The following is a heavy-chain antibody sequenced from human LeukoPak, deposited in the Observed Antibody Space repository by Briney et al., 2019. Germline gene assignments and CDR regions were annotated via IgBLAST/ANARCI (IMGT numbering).Heavy chain of an antibody. D-gene: IGHD3-10*01. CDR2: ISSSNSYT. Sequence: PGGSLRLSCAASGFTFSVYYMSWIRQAPGKGLEWVSYISSSNSYTNYADSVKGRFTISRDNAKNSLYLQMNSLRAEDTAVYYCARVPGSGITNNHIDDWGQGTLVTVSS. CDR3: ARVPGSGITNNHIDD. J-gene: IGHJ4*02. V-gene: IGHV3-11*06. CDR1: GFTFSVYY.